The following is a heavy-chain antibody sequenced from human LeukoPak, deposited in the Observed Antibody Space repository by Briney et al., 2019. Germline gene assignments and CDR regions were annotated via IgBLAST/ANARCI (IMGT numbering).Heavy chain of an antibody. V-gene: IGHV4-30-4*07. CDR3: ARIGRNYRRSSASWYYFDN. Sequence: PSQTLSLTCAVSGDSIKSVGYSWSWIRQPPGKRLEWLGYVYQSGNANYNPSLNSRLTISVDTSRNEFSLKLTSVTAADTAVYYCARIGRNYRRSSASWYYFDNWGQGTLVTVSS. CDR1: GDSIKSVGYS. CDR2: VYQSGNA. J-gene: IGHJ4*02. D-gene: IGHD2-2*01.